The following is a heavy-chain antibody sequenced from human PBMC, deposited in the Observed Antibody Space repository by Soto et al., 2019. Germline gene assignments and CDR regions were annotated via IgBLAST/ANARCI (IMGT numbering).Heavy chain of an antibody. CDR3: ARATGRNWFDP. J-gene: IGHJ5*02. V-gene: IGHV4-31*03. D-gene: IGHD1-1*01. CDR2: IYYTGNA. Sequence: SETLSLTCTVSGGSISSGGYYWIWIRQHPGKGLEWIGYIYYTGNAYYNPSLKSRVDISVDTSKNQISLKLSSATAADTAVYYCARATGRNWFDPWGQGTLVTVSS. CDR1: GGSISSGGYY.